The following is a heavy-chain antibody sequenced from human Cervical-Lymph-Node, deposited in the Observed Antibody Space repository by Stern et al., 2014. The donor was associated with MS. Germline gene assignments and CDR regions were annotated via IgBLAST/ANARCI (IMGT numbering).Heavy chain of an antibody. CDR2: INPSGGST. D-gene: IGHD3-22*01. V-gene: IGHV1-46*01. J-gene: IGHJ5*02. CDR3: ARGNSDYSDGSNYPNWFDP. CDR1: GYPFTSKH. Sequence: QLVQSGAEVKKPGASVKVPCKASGYPFTSKHMHWVRQAPGQGLEWMGIINPSGGSTRSAQKFQGRVTMTRDTSTSTVYMELSSLRSEDTAVYYCARGNSDYSDGSNYPNWFDPWGQGTLVTVSS.